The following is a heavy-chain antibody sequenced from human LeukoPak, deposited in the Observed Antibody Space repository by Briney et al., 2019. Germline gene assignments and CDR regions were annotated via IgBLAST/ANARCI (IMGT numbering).Heavy chain of an antibody. Sequence: GASVKVSCKASGYTFTSYYMHWVRQAPGQGLEWMGIINPSGGSTSYAQKFQGRVTMTRDTSTSTVYMELSSPRSEDTAVYYCARSHTAMVLVYWGQGTLVTVSS. CDR1: GYTFTSYY. V-gene: IGHV1-46*01. CDR2: INPSGGST. D-gene: IGHD5-18*01. CDR3: ARSHTAMVLVY. J-gene: IGHJ4*02.